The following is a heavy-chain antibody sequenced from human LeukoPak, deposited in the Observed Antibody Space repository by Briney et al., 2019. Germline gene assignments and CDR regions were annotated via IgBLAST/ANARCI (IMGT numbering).Heavy chain of an antibody. V-gene: IGHV4-59*08. D-gene: IGHD3-10*01. Sequence: SETLSLTCTVSGGSISSYYWSWIRQPPGKGLEWIGYIYYSGSTNYNPSLKSRVTISVDTSKNQFSLKLSSVTAADTAVYYCARHSYYYGSGSLRWFDPWGQGTLVTVSS. CDR2: IYYSGST. J-gene: IGHJ5*02. CDR3: ARHSYYYGSGSLRWFDP. CDR1: GGSISSYY.